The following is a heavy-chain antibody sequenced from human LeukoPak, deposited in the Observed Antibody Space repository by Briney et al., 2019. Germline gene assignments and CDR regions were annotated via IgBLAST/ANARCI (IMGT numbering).Heavy chain of an antibody. J-gene: IGHJ6*03. Sequence: ASVKASCKASGYTFTSYGISWVRQAPGQGLEWMGWISAYNGNTNYAQKLQGRVTMTTDTSTSTAYMELRSLRAEDTAVYYCAKVGPRAAEYYSYYMDVWGKGPTVTVSS. CDR3: AKVGPRAAEYYSYYMDV. D-gene: IGHD6-13*01. CDR1: GYTFTSYG. CDR2: ISAYNGNT. V-gene: IGHV1-18*01.